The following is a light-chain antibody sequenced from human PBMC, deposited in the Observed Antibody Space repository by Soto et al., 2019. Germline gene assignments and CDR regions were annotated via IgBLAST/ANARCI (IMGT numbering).Light chain of an antibody. V-gene: IGKV3-15*01. CDR1: QSVNHN. Sequence: DRAMPQSPDTLFATPGERVSLSCRASQSVNHNLAWFLQRPGQAPRLLSCVNSPRAPGVPARCSGSGTGTDFTLTITSLQSEDFAVYYCQQYNNWPPWSFGQGTKVDIK. J-gene: IGKJ1*01. CDR3: QQYNNWPPWS. CDR2: VNS.